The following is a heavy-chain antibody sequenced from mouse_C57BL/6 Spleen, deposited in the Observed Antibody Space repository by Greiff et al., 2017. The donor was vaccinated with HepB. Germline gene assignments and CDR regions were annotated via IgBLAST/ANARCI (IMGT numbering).Heavy chain of an antibody. D-gene: IGHD1-1*01. Sequence: QVQLQQSGPELVKPGASVKLSFKASGYTFTSYDINWVKQRPGQGLEWIGWIYPRDGSTKYNEKFKGKATLTVDTSSSTAYMELHSLTSEDSAVYFCAREATVVATPLAYWGQGTLVTVSA. CDR1: GYTFTSYD. CDR2: IYPRDGST. V-gene: IGHV1-85*01. CDR3: AREATVVATPLAY. J-gene: IGHJ3*01.